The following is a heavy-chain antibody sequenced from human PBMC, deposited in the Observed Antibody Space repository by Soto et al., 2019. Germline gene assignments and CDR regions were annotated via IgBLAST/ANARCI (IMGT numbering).Heavy chain of an antibody. CDR2: IIPIFGTA. CDR3: ARDEAQQLGRRWSYYYYGMDV. CDR1: GGTFSSYA. V-gene: IGHV1-69*06. Sequence: GASVKVSCKASGGTFSSYAISWVRQAPGQGLEWMGGIIPIFGTANYAQKFQGRVTITADKSTSTAYMELSSLRSEDTAVYYCARDEAQQLGRRWSYYYYGMDVWGQGTTVTVSS. D-gene: IGHD6-13*01. J-gene: IGHJ6*02.